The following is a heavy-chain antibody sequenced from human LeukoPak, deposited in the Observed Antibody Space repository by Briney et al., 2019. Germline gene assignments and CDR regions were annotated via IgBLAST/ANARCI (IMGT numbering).Heavy chain of an antibody. CDR3: AREEVGWNPNDY. CDR1: GYTFTNYA. CDR2: ISAYNGNT. D-gene: IGHD1-1*01. V-gene: IGHV1-18*01. J-gene: IGHJ4*02. Sequence: ASVKVSCKASGYTFTNYAISWVRQAPGQGLEWMGWISAYNGNTNYAQKLQGRITMTTDTSTSTAYMELRSLRSDDTAVYYCAREEVGWNPNDYWGQGTLVTVSS.